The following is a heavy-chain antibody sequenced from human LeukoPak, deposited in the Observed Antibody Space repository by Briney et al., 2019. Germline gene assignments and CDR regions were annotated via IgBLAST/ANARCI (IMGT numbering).Heavy chain of an antibody. CDR1: GYTFTSSA. Sequence: ASVKVSCKASGYTFTSSALNWVRQAPGQGLEWMGWINTNTGNPTYAQGFTGRFDFSLDTSVSTAYLQISSLKAEDTAVYYCATDLKKGDSGCFDYWGQGTLVTVSS. V-gene: IGHV7-4-1*02. CDR3: ATDLKKGDSGCFDY. CDR2: INTNTGNP. J-gene: IGHJ4*02. D-gene: IGHD6-19*01.